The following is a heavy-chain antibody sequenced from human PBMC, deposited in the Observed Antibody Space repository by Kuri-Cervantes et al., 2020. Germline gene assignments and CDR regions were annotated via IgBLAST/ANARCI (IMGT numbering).Heavy chain of an antibody. V-gene: IGHV3-23*01. J-gene: IGHJ4*02. CDR3: ARVAPEYSSSWYYILDY. Sequence: LSLTCAASGFTFSSYAMSWVRQAPGKGLEWVSAISGSGGSTYYADSVKGRFTISRDNSKNTLYLQMNSLRAEDTAVYYCARVAPEYSSSWYYILDYWGQGTLVTVSS. D-gene: IGHD6-13*01. CDR2: ISGSGGST. CDR1: GFTFSSYA.